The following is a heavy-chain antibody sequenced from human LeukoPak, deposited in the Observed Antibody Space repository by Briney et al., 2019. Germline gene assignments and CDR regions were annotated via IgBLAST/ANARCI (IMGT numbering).Heavy chain of an antibody. CDR1: GFTFSSYW. D-gene: IGHD3-22*01. CDR3: ARGEYDSSGYYAGY. J-gene: IGHJ4*02. Sequence: GGSLRLSCAASGFTFSSYWMDWVRQAPGKGLVWVSRINSDGSSTTYADSVKGRFTISRDNAKNSLYLQMNSLRAEDTAVYYCARGEYDSSGYYAGYWGQGTLVTVSS. CDR2: INSDGSST. V-gene: IGHV3-74*01.